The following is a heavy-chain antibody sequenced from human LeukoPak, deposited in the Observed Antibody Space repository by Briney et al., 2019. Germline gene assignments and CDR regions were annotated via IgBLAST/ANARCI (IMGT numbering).Heavy chain of an antibody. CDR1: GDSVSSNSVT. D-gene: IGHD6-6*01. CDR2: AYYRSKWNN. J-gene: IGHJ6*03. Sequence: SQTLSLTCAVSGDSVSSNSVTWNWIRQSPSRGPEWLGRAYYRSKWNNDYAVSVKSRITINQDTSKNQFSLQLNSVTPEDTAVYYCARTSKEAAPATYYDMDVWAKGTTVTVSS. V-gene: IGHV6-1*01. CDR3: ARTSKEAAPATYYDMDV.